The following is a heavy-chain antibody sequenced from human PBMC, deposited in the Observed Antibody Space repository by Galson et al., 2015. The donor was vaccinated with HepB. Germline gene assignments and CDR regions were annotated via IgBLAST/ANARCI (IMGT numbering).Heavy chain of an antibody. CDR3: ARDPYCSSTSCYYEQLGPFDY. CDR1: GYTFTSYY. J-gene: IGHJ4*02. CDR2: INPSGGST. D-gene: IGHD2-2*01. V-gene: IGHV1-46*01. Sequence: SVKVSCKASGYTFTSYYMHWVRQAPGQGLEWMGIINPSGGSTSYAQRFQGRVTMTRDTSTSTVYMELSSLRSEDTAVYYCARDPYCSSTSCYYEQLGPFDYRGQGTLVTVSS.